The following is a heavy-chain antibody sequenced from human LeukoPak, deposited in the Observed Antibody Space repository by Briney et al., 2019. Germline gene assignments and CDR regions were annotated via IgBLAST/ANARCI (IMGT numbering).Heavy chain of an antibody. D-gene: IGHD6-19*01. CDR2: IDYSGGST. Sequence: GGSLRLSCPVSGFTFTNNWMSWVRQVPGKGLGWVSSIDYSGGSTHYADSVMGRFTISRDNSKNTLYLQLNSLSADDTAVYYCARNSGWYGVSWGQGTLVTVSS. V-gene: IGHV3-23*01. CDR1: GFTFTNNW. CDR3: ARNSGWYGVS. J-gene: IGHJ4*02.